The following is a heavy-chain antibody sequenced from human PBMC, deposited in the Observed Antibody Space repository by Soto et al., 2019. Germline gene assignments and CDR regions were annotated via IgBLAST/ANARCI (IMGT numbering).Heavy chain of an antibody. Sequence: QVQLVQSGAEVKKPGSSVKVSCKASGGTFSSYAISWVRQAPGQGLEWMGGIIPIFGTANYAQKFQGRVTIPADESTSTAYMELSSLRSEDTAVYYCARGAYCGGDCYSGIDYWGQGTLVTVSS. CDR1: GGTFSSYA. J-gene: IGHJ4*02. CDR3: ARGAYCGGDCYSGIDY. CDR2: IIPIFGTA. V-gene: IGHV1-69*01. D-gene: IGHD2-21*02.